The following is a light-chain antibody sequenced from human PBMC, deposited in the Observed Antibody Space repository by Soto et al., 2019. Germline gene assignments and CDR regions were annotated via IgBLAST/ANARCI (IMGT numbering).Light chain of an antibody. J-gene: IGLJ3*02. CDR2: ANS. CDR3: QTYDSSLSGSV. CDR1: SSNIGAGYD. V-gene: IGLV1-40*01. Sequence: QSVLTQPPSVSGAPGQRVTISCTGSSSNIGAGYDVPWYQQLPGKAPKLLIYANSNRPSGVPYRFSSSKSGTSASLPITGLLAEDEADYYCQTYDSSLSGSVFGGGTKLTVL.